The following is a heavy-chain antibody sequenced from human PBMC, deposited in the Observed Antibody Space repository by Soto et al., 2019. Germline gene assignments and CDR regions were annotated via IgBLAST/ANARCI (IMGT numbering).Heavy chain of an antibody. CDR2: MSYSGTS. Sequence: SDTLSLTCNVSGGSTRSRVYYWAWIRQPPGKGLEWIGSMSYSGTSYYNPSLRSRVSISVDTSKNQFSLKMTSVTAADTAVYYCARYGRPDITIFGVAAYNFDKWGQGVLVTV. J-gene: IGHJ4*02. CDR1: GGSTRSRVYY. V-gene: IGHV4-39*01. D-gene: IGHD3-3*01. CDR3: ARYGRPDITIFGVAAYNFDK.